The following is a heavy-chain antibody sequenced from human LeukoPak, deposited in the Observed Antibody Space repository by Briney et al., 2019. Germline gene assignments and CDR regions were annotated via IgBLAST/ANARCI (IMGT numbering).Heavy chain of an antibody. D-gene: IGHD2-21*02. CDR1: GGSINSYY. V-gene: IGHV4-59*08. Sequence: SETLSLTCTVSGGSINSYYWSWIRQPPGKGLEWIGYIYYSGTTNYNPSLKSRVTISVDTSKNQFSLKLSSVTAADTAVYYCARHYTMVTAREFDYWGQGTLVTVSS. J-gene: IGHJ4*02. CDR3: ARHYTMVTAREFDY. CDR2: IYYSGTT.